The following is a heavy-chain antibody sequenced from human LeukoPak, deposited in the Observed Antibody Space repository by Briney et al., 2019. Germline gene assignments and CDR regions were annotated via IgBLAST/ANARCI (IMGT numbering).Heavy chain of an antibody. D-gene: IGHD1-14*01. J-gene: IGHJ4*02. CDR3: ARIEAHSGDY. CDR1: GFTFTNYA. CDR2: IVGNGGAT. V-gene: IGHV3-23*01. Sequence: PGGSLRLSCAASGFTFTNYAMNWVRQAPGKGLEWVSAIVGNGGATYYADSVKGRFTISRDNSKNTLYLQMNSLRAEDTAIYYCARIEAHSGDYWGQGTLVTVSS.